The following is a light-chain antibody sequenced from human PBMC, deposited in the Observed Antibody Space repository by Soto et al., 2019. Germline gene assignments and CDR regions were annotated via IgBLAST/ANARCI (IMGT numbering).Light chain of an antibody. V-gene: IGLV2-14*01. J-gene: IGLJ1*01. CDR3: TSYSSSDIFYV. Sequence: QSALTQPPSASGSPGQSVTISCTGTSSDVGGYNYVSWYQHHPGKAPKLLIYQVTNRPSGVSNRFSGSKSGNTASLTISGLQADDEADYYCTSYSSSDIFYVFGTGTKLTVL. CDR1: SSDVGGYNY. CDR2: QVT.